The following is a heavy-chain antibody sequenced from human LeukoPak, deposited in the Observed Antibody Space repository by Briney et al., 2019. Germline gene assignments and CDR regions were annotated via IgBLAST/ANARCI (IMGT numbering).Heavy chain of an antibody. Sequence: PSETLSLTCTVSGGSISSYYWSWIRQPAGKGLEWIGRIYTSGSTNYSPSLKSRVTMSVDTSKNQFSLKLSSVTAADTAVYYCARNRIATHDYYYYMDVWGKGTTVTVSS. CDR2: IYTSGST. CDR3: ARNRIATHDYYYYMDV. V-gene: IGHV4-4*07. J-gene: IGHJ6*03. CDR1: GGSISSYY.